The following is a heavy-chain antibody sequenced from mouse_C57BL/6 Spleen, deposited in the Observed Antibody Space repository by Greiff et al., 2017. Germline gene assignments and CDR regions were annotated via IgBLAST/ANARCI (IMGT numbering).Heavy chain of an antibody. V-gene: IGHV5-9-1*02. J-gene: IGHJ4*01. Sequence: EVKVVESGEGLVKPGGSLKLSCAASGFTFSSYAMSWVRQTPEKRLEWVAYISSGGDYIYYADTVKGRFTISRDNARNTLYLQMSSLKSEDTAMYYCTRAEDYYAMDYWGQGTSVTVSS. CDR1: GFTFSSYA. CDR2: ISSGGDYI. CDR3: TRAEDYYAMDY.